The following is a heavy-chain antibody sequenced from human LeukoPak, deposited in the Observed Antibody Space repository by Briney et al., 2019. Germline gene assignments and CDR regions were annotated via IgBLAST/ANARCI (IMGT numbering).Heavy chain of an antibody. CDR2: ISDVSTT. CDR1: GFTFSSYW. V-gene: IGHV3-74*01. Sequence: AGGSLRLSCAASGFTFSSYWMHWVRQAPGKGLVWVSRISDVSTTTYADSVKGRFTISRDNAKNTLYLQMNSLRAEDTAVYYCVLRFDYWGQGTLVTVSS. J-gene: IGHJ4*02. CDR3: VLRFDY.